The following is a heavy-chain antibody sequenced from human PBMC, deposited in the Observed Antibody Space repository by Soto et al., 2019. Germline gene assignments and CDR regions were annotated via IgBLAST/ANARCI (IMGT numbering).Heavy chain of an antibody. CDR2: TYYRSKWYN. V-gene: IGHV6-1*01. CDR3: AREITGTSGSYYYYYMDV. D-gene: IGHD1-20*01. CDR1: GDSVSSNSAA. Sequence: SQTLSLTCAISGDSVSSNSAAWNWIRQSPSRGLEWLGRTYYRSKWYNDYAVSVKSRITINPDTSKNQFSLQLNSVTPEDTAVYYCAREITGTSGSYYYYYMDVWGKGTTVTAP. J-gene: IGHJ6*03.